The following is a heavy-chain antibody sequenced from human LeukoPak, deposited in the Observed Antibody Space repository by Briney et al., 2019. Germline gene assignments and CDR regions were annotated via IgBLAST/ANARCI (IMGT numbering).Heavy chain of an antibody. CDR3: ARGRHYYDSSGFVLDY. CDR2: IYSSGGT. V-gene: IGHV4-4*07. D-gene: IGHD3-22*01. CDR1: GGSISSYY. Sequence: SETLSLPCTVSGGSISSYYWSWIRQPAGKGLEWIGRIYSSGGTNYNPSLKSRLTMSVDTSKNQFSLKLSSVTAADTAVYYCARGRHYYDSSGFVLDYWGQGTLVTVSS. J-gene: IGHJ4*02.